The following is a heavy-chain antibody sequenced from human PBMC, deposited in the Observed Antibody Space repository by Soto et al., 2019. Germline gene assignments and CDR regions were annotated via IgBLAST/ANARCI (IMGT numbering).Heavy chain of an antibody. CDR1: GYTFTSYY. D-gene: IGHD3-22*01. Sequence: QVQLVQSGAEVKKPGASVKVSCKASGYTFTSYYMHWVRQAPGQGLEWMGWINPNSGGTNYAQEFQGWVTMTRDTSVSTAYMELSTVRSADTALYYCGRQKVSSRDSSGYFFDLAFDIWGQGTMVTVSS. V-gene: IGHV1-2*04. CDR2: INPNSGGT. J-gene: IGHJ3*02. CDR3: GRQKVSSRDSSGYFFDLAFDI.